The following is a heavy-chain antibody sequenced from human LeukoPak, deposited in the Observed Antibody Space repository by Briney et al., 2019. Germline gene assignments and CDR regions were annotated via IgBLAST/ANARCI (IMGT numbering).Heavy chain of an antibody. V-gene: IGHV4-61*02. CDR3: ARALPDWFDP. CDR1: GGSISSGSYY. CDR2: IYTSGST. J-gene: IGHJ5*02. Sequence: SQTLSLTCTVSGGSISSGSYYWSWIRQPPGKGLEWIGRIYTSGSTNYNPSLKSRVTISVDTSTNQFSLKLSSVTAADTAVYYCARALPDWFDPWGQGTLVTVSS.